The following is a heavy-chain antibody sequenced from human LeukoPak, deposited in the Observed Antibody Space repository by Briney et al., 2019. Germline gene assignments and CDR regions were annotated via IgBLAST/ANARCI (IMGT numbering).Heavy chain of an antibody. CDR2: INPSGGST. D-gene: IGHD4-23*01. CDR1: GYTFTSYY. V-gene: IGHV1-46*01. Sequence: ASVKVTCKASGYTFTSYYMHWVRQAPGQGLEWMGIINPSGGSTSYAQKFQGRVTMTRDMSTSTDYMELSSLRSEDTAVYYCARDNSVEDTAWWFDPWGQGTLVTVSS. CDR3: ARDNSVEDTAWWFDP. J-gene: IGHJ5*02.